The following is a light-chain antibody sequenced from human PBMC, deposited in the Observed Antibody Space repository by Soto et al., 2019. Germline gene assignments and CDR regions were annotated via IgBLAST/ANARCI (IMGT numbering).Light chain of an antibody. V-gene: IGKV1-5*03. J-gene: IGKJ1*01. Sequence: DIHMTQSPSTLSASVGDRVTITCRASQSLTMWLAWYQQKPGKAPNLLIYTTSRLESGDPSRFRGSGAGTEFTLTIRCLQPDDFAHYHFQHWPDYAWTCGQGTKAELK. CDR1: QSLTMW. CDR3: QHWPDYAWT. CDR2: TTS.